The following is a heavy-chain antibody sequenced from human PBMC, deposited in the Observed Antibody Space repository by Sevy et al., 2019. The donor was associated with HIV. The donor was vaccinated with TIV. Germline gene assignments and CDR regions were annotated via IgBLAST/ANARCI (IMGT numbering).Heavy chain of an antibody. Sequence: ASVKVSCRVSGYTLTKLAMHWVRQAPGKGLEWMGSFDPEDDETIYAQKFQGRVMMTEDTSTDTAYMELSSLRSEDTAVYYSATTKDYYESSGSPFDSWGQGTLVTVSS. V-gene: IGHV1-24*01. CDR1: GYTLTKLA. D-gene: IGHD3-22*01. CDR2: FDPEDDET. CDR3: ATTKDYYESSGSPFDS. J-gene: IGHJ4*02.